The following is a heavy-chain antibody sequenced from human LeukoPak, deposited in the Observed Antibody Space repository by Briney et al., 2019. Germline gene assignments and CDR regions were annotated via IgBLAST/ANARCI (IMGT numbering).Heavy chain of an antibody. CDR1: GGSFSGYY. J-gene: IGHJ6*03. Sequence: PSETLSLTCAVYGGSFSGYYWSWIRQPPGKGLEWIGEINHSGSTNYNPSLASRVTISVDTSKNQFSLKLTSVTAADTAVYYCARHVRRGIAAAGTWGYYYYMDVWGKGTTVTVSS. CDR3: ARHVRRGIAAAGTWGYYYYMDV. CDR2: INHSGST. V-gene: IGHV4-34*01. D-gene: IGHD6-13*01.